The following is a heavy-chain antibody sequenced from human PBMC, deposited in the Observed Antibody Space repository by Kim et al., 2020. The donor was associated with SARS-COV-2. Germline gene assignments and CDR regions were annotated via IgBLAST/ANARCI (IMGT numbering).Heavy chain of an antibody. V-gene: IGHV3-23*01. CDR3: SKDHESFRWPTFDY. D-gene: IGHD2-15*01. J-gene: IGHJ4*02. CDR2: VNNGGNP. Sequence: GGSLRLSCEGSGFTFGRYAISWVRQAPGRGPEWVASVNNGGNPYYADSVTGRFTVSRDNGKDMMNLQMDRLRAEDTDLYYCSKDHESFRWPTFDYWGQG. CDR1: GFTFGRYA.